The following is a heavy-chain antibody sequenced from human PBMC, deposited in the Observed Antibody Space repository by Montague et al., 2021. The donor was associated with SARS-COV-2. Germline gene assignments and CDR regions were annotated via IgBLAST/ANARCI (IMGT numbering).Heavy chain of an antibody. CDR2: IYYSGTT. Sequence: SETLSLTCTVSGGSISSSSYYWGWLRPPPGKGPEWIGNIYYSGTTFYTPSLRSRVTMSVDTFKNQFDLKLNSVTVADTAVYYCARLAYCGADCFSGWGIFFDSWGQGTLVTVSS. J-gene: IGHJ4*02. CDR1: GGSISSSSYY. V-gene: IGHV4-39*01. D-gene: IGHD2-21*02. CDR3: ARLAYCGADCFSGWGIFFDS.